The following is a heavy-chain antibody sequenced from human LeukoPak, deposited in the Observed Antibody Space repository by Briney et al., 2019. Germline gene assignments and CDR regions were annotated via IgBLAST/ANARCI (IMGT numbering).Heavy chain of an antibody. J-gene: IGHJ4*02. CDR1: GGSISSGSYC. CDR2: MYYSGST. D-gene: IGHD3-22*01. V-gene: IGHV4-39*01. Sequence: PSETLSLTCTVSGGSISSGSYCWGWIRQPPGKGLEWIGSMYYSGSTYNNPSLKSRVTISVDTSKNQFSLKLSSVTAADTAVYYCARHPGRTYYYDSSGNFDYWGQGTLVTVSS. CDR3: ARHPGRTYYYDSSGNFDY.